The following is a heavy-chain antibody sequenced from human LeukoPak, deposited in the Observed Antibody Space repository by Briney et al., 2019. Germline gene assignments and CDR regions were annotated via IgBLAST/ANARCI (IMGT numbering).Heavy chain of an antibody. Sequence: PSETLSLTRTVSGGSISSYYWSWIRQPPGKGLEWIGYIYYSGSTNYNPSLKSRVTISVDTSKNQFSLKLSSVTAADTAVYYCARGGDCTNGVCYSYFMDVWGKGTTVTVSS. CDR1: GGSISSYY. J-gene: IGHJ6*03. V-gene: IGHV4-59*01. CDR3: ARGGDCTNGVCYSYFMDV. D-gene: IGHD2-8*01. CDR2: IYYSGST.